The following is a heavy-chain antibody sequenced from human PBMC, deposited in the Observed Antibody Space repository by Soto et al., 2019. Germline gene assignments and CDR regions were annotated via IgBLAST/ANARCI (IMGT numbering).Heavy chain of an antibody. V-gene: IGHV4-59*01. D-gene: IGHD3-9*01. CDR3: ARGARYFDGYYYMDV. CDR2: IYYSGST. Sequence: SETPSLTCTVSGGSISSYYWSWIRQPPGKGLEWIGYIYYSGSTNYNPSLKSRVTISVDTSKNQFSLKLSSVTAADTAVYYCARGARYFDGYYYMDVWGKGTTVTLSS. J-gene: IGHJ6*03. CDR1: GGSISSYY.